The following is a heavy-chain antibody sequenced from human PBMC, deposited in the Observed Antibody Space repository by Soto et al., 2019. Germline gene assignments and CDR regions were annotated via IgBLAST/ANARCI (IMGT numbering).Heavy chain of an antibody. CDR1: GVNVSSPG. V-gene: IGHV3-64D*08. CDR3: VRDSSYTVTYDY. CDR2: ISGNGVDV. Sequence: GVNVSSPGRPWVHQAPGKRLEYVSGISGNGVDVDYAASVNSRFTISRDNSKNTLYLQMTSLTTEDTAIYYCVRDSSYTVTYDYWGQGTLVTVSS. D-gene: IGHD4-17*01. J-gene: IGHJ4*02.